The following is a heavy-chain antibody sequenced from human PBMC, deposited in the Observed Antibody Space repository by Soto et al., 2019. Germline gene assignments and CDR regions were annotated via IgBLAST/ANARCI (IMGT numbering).Heavy chain of an antibody. Sequence: GGSLRLSCAASGFTVSRNYMSWVRQAPGKGLEWVSVIYSGGSTYYADSVMGRFTISRDNSKNTLYLQMNSLRAEDTAVYYCARDLHDYGESYGMDVWGQGTTVTVSS. CDR3: ARDLHDYGESYGMDV. D-gene: IGHD4-17*01. V-gene: IGHV3-53*01. J-gene: IGHJ6*02. CDR2: IYSGGST. CDR1: GFTVSRNY.